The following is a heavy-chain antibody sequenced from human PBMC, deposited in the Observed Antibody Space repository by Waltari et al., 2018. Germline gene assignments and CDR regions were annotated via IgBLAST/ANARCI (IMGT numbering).Heavy chain of an antibody. CDR3: ARETSYCTSTSCYWFDY. V-gene: IGHV3-48*01. CDR1: GFTFSTYS. Sequence: EVQLVESGGGLVQTGGSLRLSCTASGFTFSTYSMNWVRQAPGKGLEWVSYMSSSSSTIYYADSVKGRFTISRDNAKNSLYLQMNSLRAEDTAVYYCARETSYCTSTSCYWFDYWGQGTLVTVSS. J-gene: IGHJ4*02. CDR2: MSSSSSTI. D-gene: IGHD2-2*01.